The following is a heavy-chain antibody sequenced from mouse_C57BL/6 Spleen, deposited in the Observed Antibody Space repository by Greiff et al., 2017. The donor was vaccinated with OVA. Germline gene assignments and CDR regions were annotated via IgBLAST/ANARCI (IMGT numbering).Heavy chain of an antibody. J-gene: IGHJ4*01. CDR3: ARGDAMDY. CDR2: IDPSDSYT. Sequence: QVQLKASGAELVKPGASVKLSCKASGYTFTSYWMQWVKQRPGQGLEWIGEIDPSDSYTNYNQKFKGKATLTVDTSSSTAYMQLSSLTSEDSAVYYCARGDAMDYWGQGTSVTVSS. CDR1: GYTFTSYW. V-gene: IGHV1-50*01.